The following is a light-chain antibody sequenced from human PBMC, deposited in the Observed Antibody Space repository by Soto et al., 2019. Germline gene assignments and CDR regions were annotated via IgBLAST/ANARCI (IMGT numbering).Light chain of an antibody. CDR1: QSVSSN. CDR3: QQYHNWPPLT. Sequence: EIVMTQSPATLSVSPGERATLSCRASQSVSSNLAWYQQKPDQAPRLLIYGASTRVTGIPARFSGSGSGTEFTLTISSLQSEDFAVYYCQQYHNWPPLTFGGGTKVEIK. J-gene: IGKJ4*01. V-gene: IGKV3-15*01. CDR2: GAS.